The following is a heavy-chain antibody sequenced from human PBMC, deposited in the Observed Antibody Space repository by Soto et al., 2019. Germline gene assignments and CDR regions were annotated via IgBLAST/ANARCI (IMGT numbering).Heavy chain of an antibody. CDR1: GGSFSGYY. Sequence: SETLSLTCAVYGGSFSGYYWSWIRQPPGKGLEWIGEINHSGSTNYNPSLKSRVTISVDTSKNQFSLKLSSVTAADTAVYYCARGRGQYCSSTSCPRAKNWFDPWGQGTLVTVSS. CDR3: ARGRGQYCSSTSCPRAKNWFDP. J-gene: IGHJ5*02. D-gene: IGHD2-2*01. CDR2: INHSGST. V-gene: IGHV4-34*01.